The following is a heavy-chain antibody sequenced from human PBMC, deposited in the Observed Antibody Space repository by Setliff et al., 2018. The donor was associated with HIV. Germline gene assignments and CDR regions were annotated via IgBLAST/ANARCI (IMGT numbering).Heavy chain of an antibody. J-gene: IGHJ6*02. CDR2: TYTSGST. V-gene: IGHV4-61*02. D-gene: IGHD1-26*01. CDR1: GYSISSGYY. CDR3: ARGYSGYVGFTSMDV. Sequence: PSETLSLTCTVSGYSISSGYYWGWIRQPAGKGLEWIGRTYTSGSTNYNPSLKTRVTLSVDTSKNQFSLRLSSVTAADTAVYYCARGYSGYVGFTSMDVWGQGTTVTVSS.